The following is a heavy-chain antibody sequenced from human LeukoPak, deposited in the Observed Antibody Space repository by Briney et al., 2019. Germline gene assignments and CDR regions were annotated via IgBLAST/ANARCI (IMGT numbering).Heavy chain of an antibody. J-gene: IGHJ6*02. CDR2: INHSGST. Sequence: SETLSLTCAVYGGSFSGYYWSWIRQPPGKGLEWIGEINHSGSTNYNPSLKSRVTISVDTSKNQFYLKLSSVTAADTAVYYCARGPGRKPYFDYYYYGMDVWGQGTTVTVSS. CDR3: ARGPGRKPYFDYYYYGMDV. D-gene: IGHD2/OR15-2a*01. CDR1: GGSFSGYY. V-gene: IGHV4-34*01.